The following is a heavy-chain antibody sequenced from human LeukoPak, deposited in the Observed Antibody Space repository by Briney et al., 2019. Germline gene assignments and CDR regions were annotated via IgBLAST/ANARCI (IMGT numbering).Heavy chain of an antibody. V-gene: IGHV4-61*02. D-gene: IGHD1-26*01. CDR3: AIVVRGSYYYFDY. J-gene: IGHJ4*02. CDR2: IYTSGST. Sequence: SETLSLTCPVSGGSITSGSYYWSWIRQPAGKGLEWIGRIYTSGSTNYNSSLKSRVTISVDTSKNQFSLKLSSVTAADTAVYYCAIVVRGSYYYFDYRGQGTLVTVSS. CDR1: GGSITSGSYY.